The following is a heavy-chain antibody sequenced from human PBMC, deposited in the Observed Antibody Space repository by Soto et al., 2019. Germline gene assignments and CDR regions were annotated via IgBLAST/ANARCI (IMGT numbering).Heavy chain of an antibody. CDR1: GYTFTYRY. CDR2: ITPFNGNT. V-gene: IGHV1-45*02. Sequence: SVKVSCKASGYTFTYRYLHWVRQAPGQALEWMGWITPFNGNTNYAQKFQDRVTITRDRSMSTAYMELSSLRSEDTAMYYCARSGGDSDAFDIWGQGTMVTVSS. CDR3: ARSGGDSDAFDI. J-gene: IGHJ3*02.